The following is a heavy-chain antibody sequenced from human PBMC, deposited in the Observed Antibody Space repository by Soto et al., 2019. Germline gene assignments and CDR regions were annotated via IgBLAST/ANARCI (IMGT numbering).Heavy chain of an antibody. CDR2: ISGFNGNT. D-gene: IGHD6-13*01. Sequence: QVQLVQSGAEVKKPGASVRVSCKASGYTFSRYGISWVRQAPGQGLEWMGWISGFNGNTKESEKLQGRVTLTTDTAANTAHMELRGLRSDDTAVYYCARASAYSTPWSFDNWGQGTLVTVYS. CDR3: ARASAYSTPWSFDN. V-gene: IGHV1-18*01. CDR1: GYTFSRYG. J-gene: IGHJ4*02.